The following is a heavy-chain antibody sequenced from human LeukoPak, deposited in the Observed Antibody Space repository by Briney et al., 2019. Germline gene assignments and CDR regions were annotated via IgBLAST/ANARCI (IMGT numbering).Heavy chain of an antibody. CDR2: INSDGSST. CDR3: ARDRQEYYDFWSGPGY. Sequence: GGSLRPSCAASGFTFSSDWMHWVRQAPGKGLVWVSRINSDGSSTSYADSVKGRFTISRDNAKNTLYLQMNSLRAEDTAVYYCARDRQEYYDFWSGPGYWGQGTLVTVSS. CDR1: GFTFSSDW. V-gene: IGHV3-74*01. D-gene: IGHD3-3*01. J-gene: IGHJ4*02.